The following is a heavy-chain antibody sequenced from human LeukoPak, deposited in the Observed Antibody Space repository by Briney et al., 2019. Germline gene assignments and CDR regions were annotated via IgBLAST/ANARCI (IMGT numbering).Heavy chain of an antibody. J-gene: IGHJ4*02. CDR2: IYHSGRT. Sequence: ETLCLTRTVSGYSITSGDYWGWIRQPPGKGLEWIGSIYHSGRTYYNPSLKSRVTTSVDTSKNQFSLKLSSVTAADTAVYYCARRIMYSSSWSFDHWGQGTLVTVSS. CDR1: GYSITSGDY. D-gene: IGHD6-13*01. CDR3: ARRIMYSSSWSFDH. V-gene: IGHV4-38-2*02.